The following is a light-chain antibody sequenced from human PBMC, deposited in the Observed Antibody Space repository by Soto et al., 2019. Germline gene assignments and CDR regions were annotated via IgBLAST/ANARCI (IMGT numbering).Light chain of an antibody. CDR3: RSYTSSSTRV. CDR2: EVS. V-gene: IGLV2-14*01. Sequence: QSVLTQTSSVSGSPGLAITISCTGNSRDVGGYNYVSWYQQHPDKAPILMIYEVSNRPSRVSNRFSGAKSGNTASLTISGLQDEDEADYYCRSYTSSSTRVFGTGTKVTVL. J-gene: IGLJ1*01. CDR1: SRDVGGYNY.